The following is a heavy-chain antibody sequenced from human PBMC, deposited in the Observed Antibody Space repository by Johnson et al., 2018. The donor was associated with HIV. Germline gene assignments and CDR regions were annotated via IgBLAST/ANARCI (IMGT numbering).Heavy chain of an antibody. Sequence: QVQLVESGGGLVQPGGSLRLSCAASGFTFSDYYMSWIRQAPGKGLEWVSYISESGTTIYYADSVKGRFTISRDNSKNTLYLQMGSLRVEDMAVYYCARSDVDIVATILFDIWGQGTMVTVSS. CDR2: ISESGTTI. CDR1: GFTFSDYY. V-gene: IGHV3-11*04. J-gene: IGHJ3*02. D-gene: IGHD5-12*01. CDR3: ARSDVDIVATILFDI.